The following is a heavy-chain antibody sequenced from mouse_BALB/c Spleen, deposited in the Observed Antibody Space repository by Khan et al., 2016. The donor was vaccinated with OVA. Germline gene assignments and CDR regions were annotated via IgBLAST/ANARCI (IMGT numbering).Heavy chain of an antibody. CDR3: ARGSGNSRFAY. D-gene: IGHD1-3*01. CDR1: GYTFTDIA. Sequence: VQLQESGAELVRPGVSVKLSCKGSGYTFTDIAMHWVKQSHAKSLEWIGVISTYYGDATYNQKFKGKATMTVDKSSSTAYMELARLTSDDSAIYYCARGSGNSRFAYWGQGTLVTVSA. J-gene: IGHJ3*01. V-gene: IGHV1S137*01. CDR2: ISTYYGDA.